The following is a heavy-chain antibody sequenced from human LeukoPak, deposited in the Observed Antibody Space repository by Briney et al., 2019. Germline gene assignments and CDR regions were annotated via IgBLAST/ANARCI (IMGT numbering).Heavy chain of an antibody. V-gene: IGHV1-2*02. J-gene: IGHJ3*02. D-gene: IGHD7-27*01. Sequence: ASVKVSCMASRYTFTGYYMHWVRQAPGQGVEWMGWINPNSGGTNYAQKFQGRVTMTRDTSISTAYMELSRLRSDDTAVYYCARDGDAGAFDIWGQGTMVTVSS. CDR2: INPNSGGT. CDR3: ARDGDAGAFDI. CDR1: RYTFTGYY.